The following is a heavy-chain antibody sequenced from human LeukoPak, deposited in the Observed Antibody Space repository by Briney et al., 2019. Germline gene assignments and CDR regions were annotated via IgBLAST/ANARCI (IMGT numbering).Heavy chain of an antibody. D-gene: IGHD2-15*01. V-gene: IGHV3-23*01. J-gene: IGHJ4*02. Sequence: PGGSLRLSCAASGFTFSSYAVSWVRQAPGKGLEWVSAISGSGGSTYYADSVKGRFSISRDNSKNTLYLQMISLRAEDTALYYCAKLALGYCTGGSCYSSDWGQGTLVTVSS. CDR1: GFTFSSYA. CDR2: ISGSGGST. CDR3: AKLALGYCTGGSCYSSD.